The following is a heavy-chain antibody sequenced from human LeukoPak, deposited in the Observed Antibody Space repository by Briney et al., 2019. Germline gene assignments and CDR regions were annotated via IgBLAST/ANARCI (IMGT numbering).Heavy chain of an antibody. Sequence: SETLSLTCTVSGGSISSGSYYWSWIRQPAGKGLEWIGRIYTSGSTNYNPSLKSRVTISVDTSKNQFSLKLSSVTAADAAVYYCAREDYGDYAGYWGQGTLVTVSS. CDR3: AREDYGDYAGY. J-gene: IGHJ4*02. D-gene: IGHD4-17*01. V-gene: IGHV4-61*02. CDR1: GGSISSGSYY. CDR2: IYTSGST.